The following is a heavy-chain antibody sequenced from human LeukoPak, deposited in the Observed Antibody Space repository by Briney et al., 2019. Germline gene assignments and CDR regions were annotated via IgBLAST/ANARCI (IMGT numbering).Heavy chain of an antibody. D-gene: IGHD6-19*01. V-gene: IGHV3-30*04. J-gene: IGHJ4*02. CDR1: GFTLGSHA. CDR3: ARDWQWRAKSGNIAY. CDR2: ISYDGSNK. Sequence: PGGSLRLSCAASGFTLGSHAMHWVRQAPGKGLEWVAVISYDGSNKYYADYVKGRFTISRGNSKNTLYLQMNSLRAEDTAVYYCARDWQWRAKSGNIAYWGQGTLVTVSS.